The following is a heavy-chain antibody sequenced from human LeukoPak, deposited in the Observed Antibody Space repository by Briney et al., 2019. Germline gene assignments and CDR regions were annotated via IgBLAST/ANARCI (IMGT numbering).Heavy chain of an antibody. CDR3: AREKSLLVPAAKGNWFDP. CDR1: GFTFSTFW. Sequence: GGSLRLSCAASGFTFSTFWMSWVRQAPGKGLEWVANIKQDGSEKYYVDSVKGRFTISRDNAKNSLYLQMNSLRAEGTAVYYCAREKSLLVPAAKGNWFDPWGQGTLVTVSS. D-gene: IGHD2-2*01. CDR2: IKQDGSEK. V-gene: IGHV3-7*01. J-gene: IGHJ5*02.